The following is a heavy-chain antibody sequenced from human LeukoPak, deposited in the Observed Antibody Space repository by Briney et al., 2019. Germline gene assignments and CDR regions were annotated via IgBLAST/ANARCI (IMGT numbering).Heavy chain of an antibody. D-gene: IGHD2-15*01. J-gene: IGHJ3*02. Sequence: ASVKVSCKASGYTFTSYGISWVRQAPGQGLEWMGWISAYNGNTNYAQKLQGRVTMTTDTSTSTAYMELRSLRSDDTAVYYCARLGYCSGGSCYGDAFDIWGQGTMVTVSS. CDR3: ARLGYCSGGSCYGDAFDI. CDR2: ISAYNGNT. CDR1: GYTFTSYG. V-gene: IGHV1-18*01.